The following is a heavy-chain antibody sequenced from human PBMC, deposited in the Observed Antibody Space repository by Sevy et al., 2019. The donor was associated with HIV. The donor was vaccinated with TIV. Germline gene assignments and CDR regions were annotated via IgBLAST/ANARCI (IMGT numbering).Heavy chain of an antibody. D-gene: IGHD2-2*01. V-gene: IGHV3-74*01. J-gene: IGHJ4*02. CDR1: GFTFSSYW. CDR3: ARGIVVPAARYFDY. Sequence: GGSLRLSCAASGFTFSSYWMHWVRQAPGKGLVWVSRINSDGSSTSNADSVKGRFTISRDNAKNTLYLQMNSLRAEDTAVYYCARGIVVPAARYFDYWGQGTLVTVSS. CDR2: INSDGSST.